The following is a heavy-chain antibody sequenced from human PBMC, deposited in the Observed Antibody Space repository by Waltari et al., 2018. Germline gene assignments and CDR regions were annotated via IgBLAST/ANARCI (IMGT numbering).Heavy chain of an antibody. Sequence: QVLLVQSGAEVRKPGASVRVSCQASGYTFTGYYIHWVRQAPGQGLVWMGRINPNSGGANYGQKFQDRLTMTRDTSINTAYMELTRLRSDDTAVYFCARAIAGRLVDYWGQGTLVTVSS. CDR1: GYTFTGYY. D-gene: IGHD6-6*01. V-gene: IGHV1-2*06. J-gene: IGHJ4*02. CDR2: INPNSGGA. CDR3: ARAIAGRLVDY.